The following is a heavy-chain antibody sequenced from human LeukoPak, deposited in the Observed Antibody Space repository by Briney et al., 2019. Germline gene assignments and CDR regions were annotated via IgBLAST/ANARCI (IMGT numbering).Heavy chain of an antibody. J-gene: IGHJ4*02. CDR3: AKGYSYSFDY. V-gene: IGHV3-30*02. CDR2: IGYDGSNK. CDR1: GFTFSSYG. Sequence: GGSLRLSCAASGFTFSSYGMHWVRQAPGKGLEWVAFIGYDGSNKFFADSVKGRFTISRDNSKNTLFLQMSSLRPEDTAVYYCAKGYSYSFDYWGQGTLVAVSS. D-gene: IGHD2-21*01.